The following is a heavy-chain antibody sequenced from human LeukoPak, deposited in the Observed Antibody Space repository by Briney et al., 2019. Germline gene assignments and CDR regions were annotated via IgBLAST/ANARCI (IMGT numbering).Heavy chain of an antibody. Sequence: SETLSLTCAVYGGSFSGYYWSWIRQPPGKGLEWIGEINHSGSTNYNPSFKSRVTISVDTPKNTFSLKLSSVTAADTAVYYCARAGLGYDFWSGYYNWFDPWGQGTLVTVSS. CDR1: GGSFSGYY. D-gene: IGHD3-3*01. V-gene: IGHV4-34*01. CDR3: ARAGLGYDFWSGYYNWFDP. CDR2: INHSGST. J-gene: IGHJ5*02.